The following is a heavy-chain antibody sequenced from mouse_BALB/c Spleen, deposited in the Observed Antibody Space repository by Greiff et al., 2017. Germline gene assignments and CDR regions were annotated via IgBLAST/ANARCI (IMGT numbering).Heavy chain of an antibody. Sequence: EVNVVESGGGLVKPGGSLKLSCAASGFTFSSYAMSWVRQTPEKRLEWVATISSGGSYTYYPDSVKGRFTISRDNAKNTLYLQMSSLRSEDTAMYYCARPLNTATFAYWGQGTLVTVSA. CDR1: GFTFSSYA. CDR3: ARPLNTATFAY. CDR2: ISSGGSYT. D-gene: IGHD1-2*01. J-gene: IGHJ3*01. V-gene: IGHV5-9-3*01.